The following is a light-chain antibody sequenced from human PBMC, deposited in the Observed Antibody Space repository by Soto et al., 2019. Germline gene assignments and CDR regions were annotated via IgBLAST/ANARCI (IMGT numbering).Light chain of an antibody. CDR3: CSYTSATTYV. CDR2: DVS. V-gene: IGLV2-14*01. CDR1: SSDVGAYNY. Sequence: QSALTQPASVSGSPGQSSTISCTGTSSDVGAYNYDSWYQQYPGEAPKVIIYDVSHRPAGVSNRFSGSKSGNTASLTISGLQTQDEADYYCCSYTSATTYVFGTGTKVTVL. J-gene: IGLJ1*01.